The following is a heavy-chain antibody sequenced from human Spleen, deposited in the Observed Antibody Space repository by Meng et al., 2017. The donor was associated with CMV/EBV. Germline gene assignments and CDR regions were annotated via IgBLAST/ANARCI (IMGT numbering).Heavy chain of an antibody. CDR3: ARGSWGAIYYYYGMDV. D-gene: IGHD3-16*01. V-gene: IGHV4-59*08. CDR1: GGSISSYY. J-gene: IGHJ6*02. Sequence: SETLSLTCTVSGGSISSYYWSWIRQPPGKGLEWIGYIYYSGSTNYNPSLKSRVTISVDTSKNQFSLKLSSVTAADTAVYYCARGSWGAIYYYYGMDVWGQGTTVTVSS. CDR2: IYYSGST.